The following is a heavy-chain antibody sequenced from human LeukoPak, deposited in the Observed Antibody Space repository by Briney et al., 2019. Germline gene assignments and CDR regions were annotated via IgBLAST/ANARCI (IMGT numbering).Heavy chain of an antibody. CDR3: ARLPQYYYYYMDV. CDR2: IYSSGNT. D-gene: IGHD2/OR15-2a*01. Sequence: SETLSLTCTVSGASISSNNYYWGWVRQPPGKGLEWIGNIYSSGNTYYNASLKSRVTISVDTSTNQFSLNLSSVTAADTAVYYCARLPQYYYYYMDVWGKGTTVIISS. V-gene: IGHV4-39*01. J-gene: IGHJ6*03. CDR1: GASISSNNYY.